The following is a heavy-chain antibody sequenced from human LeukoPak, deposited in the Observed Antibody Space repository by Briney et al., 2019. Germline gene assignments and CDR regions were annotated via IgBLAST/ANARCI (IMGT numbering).Heavy chain of an antibody. J-gene: IGHJ4*02. V-gene: IGHV3-30*02. D-gene: IGHD2-2*01. CDR3: AKIEGKYQLANVPDH. Sequence: QPGRSLRLSCAASGFTFSSYGMHWVRQAPGKGLEWVAFIRYDGNNKYYADFVKGRFTISRDNSKNTLYLHMNSLRTEDTAVYYCAKIEGKYQLANVPDHWGQGTLVTVSS. CDR1: GFTFSSYG. CDR2: IRYDGNNK.